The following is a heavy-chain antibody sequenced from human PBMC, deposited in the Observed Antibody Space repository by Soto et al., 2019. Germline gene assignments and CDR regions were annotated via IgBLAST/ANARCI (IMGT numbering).Heavy chain of an antibody. CDR2: ISSSSSTI. CDR1: GFTFSSYS. J-gene: IGHJ4*02. V-gene: IGHV3-48*04. D-gene: IGHD3-16*01. CDR3: VRDGSLWELDH. Sequence: GGSLRLSCAASGFTFSSYSMNWVRQAPGKGLEWVSYISSSSSTIYYADSVKGRFTTSRDNAKNTLYLQMTSLRADDTAVYYCVRDGSLWELDHWGQGTLVTVSS.